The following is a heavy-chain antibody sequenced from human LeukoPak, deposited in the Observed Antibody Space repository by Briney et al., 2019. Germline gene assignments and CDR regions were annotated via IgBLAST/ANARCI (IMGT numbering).Heavy chain of an antibody. Sequence: PGGSLRLSCVVSGFTFSDYYMSWIRQAPGKGLEWVSYISGSGSDIYYADSVKGRFTISRDNAKNSLYLQMNSLRAEDTAVYYCARVYCGGDCYLGILQDPGQIDYWGQGTLVTVSS. CDR3: ARVYCGGDCYLGILQDPGQIDY. CDR1: GFTFSDYY. CDR2: ISGSGSDI. J-gene: IGHJ4*02. V-gene: IGHV3-11*01. D-gene: IGHD2-21*02.